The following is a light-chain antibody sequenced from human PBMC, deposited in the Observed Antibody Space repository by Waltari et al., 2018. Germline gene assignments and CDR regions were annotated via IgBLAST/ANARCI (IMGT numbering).Light chain of an antibody. J-gene: IGKJ1*01. Sequence: EIVLTQSPGTLSLSPGERGTLSCRASQSVSRFLAWYQQKPGQAPRLLIYGASTRATGIPDRFSDSGSGTDFSLTNSRLEPEDLAVYYCQKYDRLPATFGQGTNVEIK. V-gene: IGKV3-20*01. CDR2: GAS. CDR3: QKYDRLPAT. CDR1: QSVSRF.